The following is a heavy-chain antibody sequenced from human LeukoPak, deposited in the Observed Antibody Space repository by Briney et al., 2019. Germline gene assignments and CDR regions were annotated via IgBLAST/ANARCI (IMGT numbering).Heavy chain of an antibody. Sequence: SQTLSLTCTVSGGSLSSGSYYWSWLRQPAGRGLEWLGRIYRSGSTNHNPSRKSRVTISVDASKYQFSLKLSSLPAADTAVYYCARGGRDFWSGYYGKYYYYAMDVWGQGTTVTVSS. V-gene: IGHV4-61*02. J-gene: IGHJ6*02. CDR1: GGSLSSGSYY. CDR2: IYRSGST. D-gene: IGHD3-3*01. CDR3: ARGGRDFWSGYYGKYYYYAMDV.